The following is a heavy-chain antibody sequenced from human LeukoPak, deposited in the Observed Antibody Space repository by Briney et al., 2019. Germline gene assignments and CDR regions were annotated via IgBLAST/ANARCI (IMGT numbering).Heavy chain of an antibody. CDR1: GFTFSGSA. CDR3: TRLYYYDSSGSF. J-gene: IGHJ4*02. V-gene: IGHV3-73*01. D-gene: IGHD3-22*01. Sequence: GGSLRLSCAASGFTFSGSAMHWVHQASGKGLEWVGRIRSKANSYATAYAASVKGRFTISRDDSKNTAYLQMNSLKTEDTAVYYCTRLYYYDSSGSFWGQGTLVTVSS. CDR2: IRSKANSYAT.